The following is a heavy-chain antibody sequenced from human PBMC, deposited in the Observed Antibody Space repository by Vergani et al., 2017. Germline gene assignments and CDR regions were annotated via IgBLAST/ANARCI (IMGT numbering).Heavy chain of an antibody. D-gene: IGHD1-26*01. J-gene: IGHJ3*02. CDR3: ARRPTWELGAFDI. CDR1: GYSINSDFY. V-gene: IGHV4-38-2*01. CDR2: IYPSGNT. Sequence: QVQLQESGPGLVKPSETLSLTCAVPGYSINSDFYWGWIRQPPGKGLEWIATIYPSGNTYYNPSLNSRLPMAVDTSKNQFSLKLNSMTAADPAVYYCARRPTWELGAFDIWGQGTLVTVSS.